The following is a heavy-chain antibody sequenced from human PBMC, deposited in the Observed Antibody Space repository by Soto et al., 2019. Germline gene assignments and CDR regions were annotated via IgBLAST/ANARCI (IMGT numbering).Heavy chain of an antibody. J-gene: IGHJ4*02. CDR2: ISYDGSNK. Sequence: QVQLVESGGGVVQPGRSLRLSCAASGFTFSSYAMHWVRQALGKGLEWVAVISYDGSNKYYADSVKGRFTISRDNSKNTLYLQMNSLRAEDTAVYYCARGRPRFVVATLDYWGQGTLVTVSS. D-gene: IGHD5-12*01. V-gene: IGHV3-30-3*01. CDR1: GFTFSSYA. CDR3: ARGRPRFVVATLDY.